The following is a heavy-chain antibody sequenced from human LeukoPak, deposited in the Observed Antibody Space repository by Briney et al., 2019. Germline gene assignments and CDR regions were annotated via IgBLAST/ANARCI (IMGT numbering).Heavy chain of an antibody. Sequence: ASVKVSCKASGYTFTGYYMHWVRQAPGQGLEWMGRINPNSGGTNYAQKFQGRVTMTRDTSISTACMELSRLRSDDTAVYYCAREWGLESSGYYYAYWGQGTLVTVSS. CDR3: AREWGLESSGYYYAY. D-gene: IGHD3-22*01. V-gene: IGHV1-2*06. CDR1: GYTFTGYY. CDR2: INPNSGGT. J-gene: IGHJ4*02.